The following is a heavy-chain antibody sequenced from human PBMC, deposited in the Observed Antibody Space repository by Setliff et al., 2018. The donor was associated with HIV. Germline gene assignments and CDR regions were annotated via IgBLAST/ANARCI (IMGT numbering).Heavy chain of an antibody. CDR2: IYISGRT. D-gene: IGHD3-10*01. CDR1: GDSISTYY. V-gene: IGHV4-4*09. J-gene: IGHJ4*02. Sequence: SETLSLTCTVSGDSISTYYWSWIRQPPGRGLEWIGYIYISGRTSYNPSLKSRVTISVDTSKNQFSLKLSSVTAADTAVYYCARGSLVRGVTYWGQGTLVTVS. CDR3: ARGSLVRGVTY.